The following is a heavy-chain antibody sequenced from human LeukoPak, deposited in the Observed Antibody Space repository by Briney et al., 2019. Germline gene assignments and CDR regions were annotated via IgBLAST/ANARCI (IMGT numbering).Heavy chain of an antibody. CDR2: INTDGSST. D-gene: IGHD3-3*01. J-gene: IGHJ4*02. CDR1: GFTFSSYW. Sequence: GGSLRLSCAASGFTFSSYWMHWVRHAPGKGLVWVSRINTDGSSTSYADSVKGRFTISRDNAKNTLYLQMNSLRAEDTAVYYCARDSPPYYDFWSGTLLDWGQGTLVTVSS. V-gene: IGHV3-74*01. CDR3: ARDSPPYYDFWSGTLLD.